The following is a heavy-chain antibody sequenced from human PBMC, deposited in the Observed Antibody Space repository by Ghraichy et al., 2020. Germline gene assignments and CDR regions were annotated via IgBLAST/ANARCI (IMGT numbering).Heavy chain of an antibody. Sequence: SETLSLTCTVSGGSISSSTYYWAWIRQPPGKGLEWIGSIYYGGNTFYNPPLKSRVTISVDSSKNQFSLRLSSVTAADTAVFSCARHQTNHSGSGSPFDDWGRGTLVTVSS. CDR2: IYYGGNT. CDR3: ARHQTNHSGSGSPFDD. D-gene: IGHD3-10*01. V-gene: IGHV4-39*01. J-gene: IGHJ4*02. CDR1: GGSISSSTYY.